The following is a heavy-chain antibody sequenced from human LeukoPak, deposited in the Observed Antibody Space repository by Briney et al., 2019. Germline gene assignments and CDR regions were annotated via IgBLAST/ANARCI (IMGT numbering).Heavy chain of an antibody. CDR1: GFTFSTYA. CDR2: ISGSSGST. Sequence: GGSLRLSCAASGFTFSTYAMSWVRQAPGKGLEWVAAISGSSGSTYYADSVKGRFTISRDNSKNTLYVQMNSLRAEDTAVYYCAKDRGIVVTGTDFDYWGQGTPVTVSS. D-gene: IGHD6-19*01. CDR3: AKDRGIVVTGTDFDY. J-gene: IGHJ4*02. V-gene: IGHV3-23*01.